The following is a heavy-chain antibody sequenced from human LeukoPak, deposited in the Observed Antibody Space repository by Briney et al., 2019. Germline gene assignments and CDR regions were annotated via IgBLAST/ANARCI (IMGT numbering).Heavy chain of an antibody. J-gene: IGHJ4*02. D-gene: IGHD3-10*01. CDR1: GGSFSGYY. Sequence: TSETLSLTCAVYGGSFSGYYWSWIRQPPGKGLEWIGEINHSGSTNYNPSLKSRVTISVDTSKNQFSLKLSSVTAADTAVYYCARSRYGSGSFYFDYWGQGTLVTVSS. CDR3: ARSRYGSGSFYFDY. CDR2: INHSGST. V-gene: IGHV4-34*01.